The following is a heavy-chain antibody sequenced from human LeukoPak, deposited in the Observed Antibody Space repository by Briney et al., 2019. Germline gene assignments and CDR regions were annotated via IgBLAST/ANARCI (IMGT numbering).Heavy chain of an antibody. CDR2: IYPGDSDT. CDR1: GYSFTSYW. Sequence: GESLKISCKGSGYSFTSYWIGWVRQMPGKGLEWMGIIYPGDSDTRYSPSFQGQVTISADKSINTAYLQWSSLKASDTAMYYCARSEGTSGWYYYVDVWGKGTTVTVS. CDR3: ARSEGTSGWYYYVDV. J-gene: IGHJ6*03. D-gene: IGHD6-19*01. V-gene: IGHV5-51*01.